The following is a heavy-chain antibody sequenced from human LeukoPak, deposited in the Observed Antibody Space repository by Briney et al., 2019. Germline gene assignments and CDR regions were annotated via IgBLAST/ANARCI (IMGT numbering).Heavy chain of an antibody. CDR2: INHRGST. V-gene: IGHV4-34*01. D-gene: IGHD6-19*01. CDR1: GGSISSYY. J-gene: IGHJ3*02. Sequence: SETLSLTCTVSGGSISSYYWSWIRQPPGKGLEWIGEINHRGSTHYNPSLKSRVTISVDTSKKQFSLKLSSVTAADTAVYYCATYSTGFDIWGQGTVVTVSS. CDR3: ATYSTGFDI.